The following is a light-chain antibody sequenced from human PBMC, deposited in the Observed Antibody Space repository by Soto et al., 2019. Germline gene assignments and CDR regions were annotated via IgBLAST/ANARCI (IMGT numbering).Light chain of an antibody. CDR3: ATWAGSLPGEV. V-gene: IGLV1-51*01. J-gene: IGLJ2*01. CDR2: DNH. CDR1: SYNIGNNY. Sequence: SVLTQSPSVSAAPGQKFPISCSGSSYNIGNNYVSWDQQLPGTAPKLLIYDNHQRPSGIPDRFSGFKSGTSGTLDITGLQTGYEADYYCATWAGSLPGEVFGGGTMLTVL.